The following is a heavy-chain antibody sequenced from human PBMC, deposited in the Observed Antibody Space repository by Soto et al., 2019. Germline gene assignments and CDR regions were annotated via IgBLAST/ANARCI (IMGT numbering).Heavy chain of an antibody. V-gene: IGHV1-69*06. Sequence: SVRAYFNGSGGTFSSYAIVWVRQAPGQGLEWMGGIIPIFGTANYAQKFQGRVTITADKSTSTAYMELSSLRSEDTAVYYCARCLRYNWNQSPYNWFDPWGQGTLVTRSS. D-gene: IGHD1-20*01. CDR2: IIPIFGTA. CDR1: GGTFSSYA. CDR3: ARCLRYNWNQSPYNWFDP. J-gene: IGHJ5*02.